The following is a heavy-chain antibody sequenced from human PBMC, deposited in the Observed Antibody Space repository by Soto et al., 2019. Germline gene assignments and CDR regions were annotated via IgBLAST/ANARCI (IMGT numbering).Heavy chain of an antibody. D-gene: IGHD2-8*02. V-gene: IGHV4-34*01. Sequence: PSETLSLTCAFFCWSFRGFYLTRVRQPPGTGLEWIGEINHSGSTNYNPSLKSRVTISVDTSKNQFSLKLTSVTAADTAVYYCARDKITGLFDYWGQGTLVTVSS. J-gene: IGHJ4*02. CDR3: ARDKITGLFDY. CDR2: INHSGST. CDR1: CWSFRGFY.